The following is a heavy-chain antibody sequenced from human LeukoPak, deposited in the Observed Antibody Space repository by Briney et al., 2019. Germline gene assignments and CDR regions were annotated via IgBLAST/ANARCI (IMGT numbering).Heavy chain of an antibody. CDR1: GGSISSYY. CDR3: ARSGGSSGWYYFDN. Sequence: SETLSLTCTVSGGSISSYYWSWIRQPPGKGLEWIGYSHYSGSTNYNPSLSSRVTMSVDTSKNQFSLNLRSVTAADTAVYYCARSGGSSGWYYFDNWGQGALVTVSS. J-gene: IGHJ4*02. V-gene: IGHV4-59*12. D-gene: IGHD6-19*01. CDR2: SHYSGST.